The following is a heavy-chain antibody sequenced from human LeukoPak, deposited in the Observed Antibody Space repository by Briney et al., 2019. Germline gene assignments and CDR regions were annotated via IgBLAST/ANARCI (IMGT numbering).Heavy chain of an antibody. Sequence: PSETLSLTCAVYGGSFSGYYWSWIRQPPGKGLEWIGEINHSGSTNYNPSLKSRVTISVDTSKNQFSLKLSSVTAADTAVYYCARGRGLLRFLEWFHYYYYMDVWGKGTTVTVSS. V-gene: IGHV4-34*01. CDR1: GGSFSGYY. D-gene: IGHD3-3*01. CDR2: INHSGST. J-gene: IGHJ6*03. CDR3: ARGRGLLRFLEWFHYYYYMDV.